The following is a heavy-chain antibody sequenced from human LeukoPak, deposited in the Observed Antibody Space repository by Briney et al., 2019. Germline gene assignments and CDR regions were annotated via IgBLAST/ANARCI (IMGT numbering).Heavy chain of an antibody. CDR3: ARGDAYYFDY. CDR2: INHSGST. Sequence: SETLSLTCAVYGGSFSGYYWSWIRQPPGKGLEWIGEINHSGSTNYNPSLKSRVTISLDTSKNQFSLKLSSVTAADTAVYYCARGDAYYFDYWGQGTLVTVSS. V-gene: IGHV4-34*09. CDR1: GGSFSGYY. D-gene: IGHD5-24*01. J-gene: IGHJ4*02.